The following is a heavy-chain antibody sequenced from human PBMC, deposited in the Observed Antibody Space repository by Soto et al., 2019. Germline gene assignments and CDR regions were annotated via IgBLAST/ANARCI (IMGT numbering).Heavy chain of an antibody. CDR1: GGSISSGGYY. Sequence: SETLSLTCTVSGGSISSGGYYWSWIRQHPGKGLEWVGYSYYTGSSYYNPSLKSRVTISVDASKNQLSLRLASVTAADTAVYYCARDLRGYSRYDYLDYWGQGIPVTVS. V-gene: IGHV4-31*03. CDR2: SYYTGSS. D-gene: IGHD5-12*01. J-gene: IGHJ4*02. CDR3: ARDLRGYSRYDYLDY.